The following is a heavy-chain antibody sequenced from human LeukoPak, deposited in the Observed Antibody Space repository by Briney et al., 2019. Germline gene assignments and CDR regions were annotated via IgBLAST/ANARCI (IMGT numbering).Heavy chain of an antibody. CDR2: IYSGGST. CDR3: ARDGITMVRGVIKYYYGMDV. V-gene: IGHV3-53*01. CDR1: GFTVSSNY. D-gene: IGHD3-10*01. Sequence: GGSLRLSCAASGFTVSSNYMSWVRQAPGKGLEWVSVIYSGGSTYYADSVKGRFTISRDNSRNTLYLQMNSLRVEDTAVYYCARDGITMVRGVIKYYYGMDVWGQGTTVTVSS. J-gene: IGHJ6*02.